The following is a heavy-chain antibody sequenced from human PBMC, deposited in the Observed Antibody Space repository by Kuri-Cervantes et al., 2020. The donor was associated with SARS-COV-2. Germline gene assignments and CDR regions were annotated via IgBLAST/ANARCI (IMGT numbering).Heavy chain of an antibody. CDR2: IKQDGSEK. Sequence: ETLSLTCAASGLTFSTFAMGWVRQAPGKGLEWVANIKQDGSEKYYVDSVKGRFTISRDNAKNSLYLQMNSLRAEDTAVYYCARWGVYYFDYWGQGTLVTVSS. CDR1: GLTFSTFA. V-gene: IGHV3-7*01. D-gene: IGHD3-16*01. CDR3: ARWGVYYFDY. J-gene: IGHJ4*02.